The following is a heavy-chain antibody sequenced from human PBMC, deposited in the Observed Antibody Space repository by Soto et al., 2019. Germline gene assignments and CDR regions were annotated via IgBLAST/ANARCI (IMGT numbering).Heavy chain of an antibody. Sequence: GGSLRLSCAASGFTFSSYAMHWVRQAPGKGLEWVAVISYDGSNKYYADSVKGRFTISRDNSKNTLYLQMNSLRAEDTAVYYCARGRGKAIGTRYGSEGYYFDYWGKGTLVTVSS. CDR2: ISYDGSNK. J-gene: IGHJ4*02. V-gene: IGHV3-30-3*01. CDR3: ARGRGKAIGTRYGSEGYYFDY. CDR1: GFTFSSYA. D-gene: IGHD1-7*01.